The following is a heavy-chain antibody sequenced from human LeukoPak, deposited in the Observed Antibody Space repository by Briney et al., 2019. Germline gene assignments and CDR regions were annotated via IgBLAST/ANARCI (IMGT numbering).Heavy chain of an antibody. D-gene: IGHD3-16*01. CDR1: GGSISSGSYY. CDR2: IYTSGST. CDR3: ARDGDYMDV. J-gene: IGHJ6*03. Sequence: SQTLSLTCTVSGGSISSGSYYWSWIRQPAGKGLEWIGRIYTSGSTNYDPSLKSRVTISVDTSKNQFSLKLSSVTAADTAVYYCARDGDYMDVWGKGTTVTVSS. V-gene: IGHV4-61*02.